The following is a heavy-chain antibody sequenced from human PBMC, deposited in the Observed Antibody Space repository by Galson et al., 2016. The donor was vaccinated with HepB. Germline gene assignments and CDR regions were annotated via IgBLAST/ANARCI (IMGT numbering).Heavy chain of an antibody. V-gene: IGHV1-18*01. CDR3: ARGRGYSGYDHFDY. D-gene: IGHD5-12*01. CDR1: GYNLESYG. J-gene: IGHJ4*02. Sequence: SVKVSCKASGYNLESYGITWVRQAPGQGLEWMGWISPDTGNTHHAQNLQGRATMTTDTSTSTAYMELRSLISDDTAVYYCARGRGYSGYDHFDYWGQGTLVTVSS. CDR2: ISPDTGNT.